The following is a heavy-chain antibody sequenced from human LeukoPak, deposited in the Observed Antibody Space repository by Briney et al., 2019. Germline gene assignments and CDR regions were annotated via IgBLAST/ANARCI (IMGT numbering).Heavy chain of an antibody. Sequence: SETLSLTCTVSGGSISSYSWNWLRQPAGKGLEWIGHISTTGSTNYNPSLETRVTMSLDTSKNQLSLKLTSMTAADTAVYYCARVPPLWFGELLLRPDWFDPWGQGTLVTVSS. J-gene: IGHJ5*02. D-gene: IGHD3-10*01. CDR1: GGSISSYS. V-gene: IGHV4-4*07. CDR2: ISTTGST. CDR3: ARVPPLWFGELLLRPDWFDP.